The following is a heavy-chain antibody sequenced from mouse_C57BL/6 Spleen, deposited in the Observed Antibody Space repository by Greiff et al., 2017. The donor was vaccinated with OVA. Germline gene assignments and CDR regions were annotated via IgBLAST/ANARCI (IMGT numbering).Heavy chain of an antibody. CDR1: GYTFTSYW. CDR3: AREELGRRYFDY. V-gene: IGHV1-72*01. D-gene: IGHD4-1*01. CDR2: IDPNSGGT. Sequence: KQSCKASGYTFTSYWMHWVKQRPGRGLEWIGRIDPNSGGTKYNEKFKSKATLTVDKPSSTAYMQLSSLTSEDSAVYYCAREELGRRYFDYWGQGTTLTVSS. J-gene: IGHJ2*01.